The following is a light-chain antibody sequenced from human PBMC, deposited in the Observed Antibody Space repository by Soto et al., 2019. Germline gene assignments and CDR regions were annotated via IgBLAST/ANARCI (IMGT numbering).Light chain of an antibody. CDR2: DAS. CDR1: QSTSDW. J-gene: IGKJ1*01. CDR3: QPYVGT. Sequence: DIQMTQSPSTLSASVGDSVSITCRASQSTSDWLAWYQQKPGKAPKLLIYDASSLESGVPSRFSGSGSGTEFALTISSLQNDDFAPYYCQPYVGTFSQGTKVEIK. V-gene: IGKV1-5*01.